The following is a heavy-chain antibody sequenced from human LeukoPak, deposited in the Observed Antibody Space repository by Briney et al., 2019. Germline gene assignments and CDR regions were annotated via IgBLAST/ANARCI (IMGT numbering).Heavy chain of an antibody. CDR3: GRVLGGGTILGVGEYYFHY. J-gene: IGHJ4*02. V-gene: IGHV7-4-1*02. Sequence: ASVKVSCKACGYTFICYAMNWVRQAPGQGLEWMGCINTNTGNPTYAQGFTGRFVFSLDSSVRTASLHVSSLKAEDTAVYYWGRVLGGGTILGVGEYYFHYWDQGHLVSVSS. CDR2: INTNTGNP. CDR1: GYTFICYA. D-gene: IGHD3-3*01.